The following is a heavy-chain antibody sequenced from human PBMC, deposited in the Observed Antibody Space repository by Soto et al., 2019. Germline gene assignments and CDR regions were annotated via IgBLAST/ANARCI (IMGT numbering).Heavy chain of an antibody. Sequence: GSLRLSCAASGFTFSDYYMSWIRQAPGKGLEWVSHISSSGRTIYYADSVKGRFTISRDNAKNSLYLQMNSLRAEDTAVYYCARIYSRSSNLDYWGQGTLVTVSS. D-gene: IGHD6-6*01. CDR3: ARIYSRSSNLDY. CDR2: ISSSGRTI. CDR1: GFTFSDYY. V-gene: IGHV3-11*01. J-gene: IGHJ4*02.